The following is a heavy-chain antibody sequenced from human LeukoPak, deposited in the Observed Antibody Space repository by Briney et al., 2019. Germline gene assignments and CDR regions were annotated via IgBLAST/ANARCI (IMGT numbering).Heavy chain of an antibody. J-gene: IGHJ4*02. CDR1: GYTFTSYD. CDR2: MNPNSGNT. CDR3: ARVELAGYNADY. V-gene: IGHV1-8*01. D-gene: IGHD5-24*01. Sequence: ASVKVSCKASGYTFTSYDINWVRQATGQGPEWMGWMNPNSGNTGYAQKFQGRVTMTRNTSISTAYMELSSLRSEDTAVYYCARVELAGYNADYWGQGTLVTVSS.